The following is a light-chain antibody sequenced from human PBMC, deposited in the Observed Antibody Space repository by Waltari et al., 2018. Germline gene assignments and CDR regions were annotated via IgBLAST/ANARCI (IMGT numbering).Light chain of an antibody. V-gene: IGLV8-61*01. CDR3: VLYMGRGIAV. CDR2: STN. CDR1: SGSVSTSYY. J-gene: IGLJ3*02. Sequence: QTVVTQEPSFSVSPGWTVTLTCGLNSGSVSTSYYPSWYQQTPGQAPRTLIYSTNSRSAGVPDRVSGSILGNKAALTITGAQADDESDDYCVLYMGRGIAVFGGGTKLTVV.